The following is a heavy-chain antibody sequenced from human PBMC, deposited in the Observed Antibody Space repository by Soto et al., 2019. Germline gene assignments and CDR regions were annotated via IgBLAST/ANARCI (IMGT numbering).Heavy chain of an antibody. CDR1: GFTFSGYT. D-gene: IGHD6-19*01. CDR2: IKADNTNT. CDR3: AREGGWYVDY. V-gene: IGHV1-3*05. J-gene: IGHJ4*02. Sequence: QVQLVQSGAEEKKPGASVKVSCKASGFTFSGYTIHWVRQAPGQRLEWMGWIKADNTNTKYSQKFQGRVTITRDTSASTVYMELSSLRSEDTAVYYCAREGGWYVDYWGQGTLVTVS.